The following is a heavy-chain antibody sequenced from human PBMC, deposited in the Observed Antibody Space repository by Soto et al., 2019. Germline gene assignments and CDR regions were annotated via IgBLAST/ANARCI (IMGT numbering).Heavy chain of an antibody. V-gene: IGHV4-30-4*01. CDR1: GGSISSGNYY. J-gene: IGHJ4*02. D-gene: IGHD4-17*01. CDR2: ISYSGTT. CDR3: ATMGTPVTGLYYFDY. Sequence: QVQLQESGPGLVKPSQTLSLTCTVSGGSISSGNYYWSWIRQPPGKGLEWIGFISYSGTTHYRASLRSRVSISVDTSKNQFSLDLSSVTAADTAVYYCATMGTPVTGLYYFDYWGQGTLVTVSS.